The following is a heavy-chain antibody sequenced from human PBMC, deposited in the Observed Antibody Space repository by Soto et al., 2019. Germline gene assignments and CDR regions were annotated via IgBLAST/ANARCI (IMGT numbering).Heavy chain of an antibody. J-gene: IGHJ6*02. CDR3: ARLHGYCISSSCHGHYAMDV. CDR2: IYYSGTT. CDR1: SASISSSSYT. Sequence: SETLSLTCTVSSASISSSSYTWGWIRQPPGKGLEWIGSIYYSGTTYYKTSLNSQVTESVDTSKKQFSLKVTTVTAADTVVYYCARLHGYCISSSCHGHYAMDVWGQGTTVTVSS. D-gene: IGHD2-2*01. V-gene: IGHV4-39*01.